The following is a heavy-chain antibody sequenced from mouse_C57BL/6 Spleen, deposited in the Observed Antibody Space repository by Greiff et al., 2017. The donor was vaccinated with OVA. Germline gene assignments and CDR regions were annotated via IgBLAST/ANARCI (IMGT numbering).Heavy chain of an antibody. CDR3: ARRGGYHDYYVDY. CDR1: GYTFTSYW. V-gene: IGHV1-69*01. D-gene: IGHD2-4*01. Sequence: QVQLQQPGAELVMPGASVKLSCKASGYTFTSYWMHWVKQRPGQGLEWIGEIDPSDSYTNYNQKFKGKSTLTVDKSSSTAYMQLSSLTSEDAAVYYCARRGGYHDYYVDYWGQGTTLTVSS. J-gene: IGHJ2*01. CDR2: IDPSDSYT.